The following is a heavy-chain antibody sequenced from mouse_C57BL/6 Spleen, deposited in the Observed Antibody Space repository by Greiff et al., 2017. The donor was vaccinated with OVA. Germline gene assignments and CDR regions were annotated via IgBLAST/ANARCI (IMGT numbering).Heavy chain of an antibody. Sequence: EVKVEESGGGLVQPGGSMKLSCAASGFTFSDAWMDWVRQSPEKGLEWVAEIRNKANNHATYYAASVKGRFTISRDDSKRSVYLQMNSFRAEDTGIYYCTSGPGGYFDYWGQGTTLTVSS. D-gene: IGHD1-1*02. CDR1: GFTFSDAW. J-gene: IGHJ2*01. CDR3: TSGPGGYFDY. CDR2: IRNKANNHAT. V-gene: IGHV6-6*01.